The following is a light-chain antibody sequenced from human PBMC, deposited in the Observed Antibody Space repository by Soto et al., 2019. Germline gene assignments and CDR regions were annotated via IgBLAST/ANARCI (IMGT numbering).Light chain of an antibody. J-gene: IGKJ1*01. CDR2: AAS. CDR1: QSVSNNY. V-gene: IGKV3-20*01. Sequence: EIVLPQPPDTLSLSPGERATLSGRASQSVSNNYLAWYQQEAGQATRPLIYAASSRAPGVPDRFRGSGSGTDFSLTISRLEPEEFAVYYCQQYGGTPWTVGKGTKVDIK. CDR3: QQYGGTPWT.